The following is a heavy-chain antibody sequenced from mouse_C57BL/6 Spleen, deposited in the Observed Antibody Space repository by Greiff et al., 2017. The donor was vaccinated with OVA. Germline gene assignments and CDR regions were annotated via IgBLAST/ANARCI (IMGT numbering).Heavy chain of an antibody. J-gene: IGHJ3*01. Sequence: QVQLQQPGAELVKPGASVKLSCKASGYTFTSYWMHWVKQRPGQGLEWIGMIHPYGGRTNYNEKFKSKATLTVDKSSSTAYMQLSSLTSEDSAVYYCARSGGYDYDGFAYWGQGTLVTVSA. V-gene: IGHV1-64*01. CDR3: ARSGGYDYDGFAY. D-gene: IGHD2-4*01. CDR1: GYTFTSYW. CDR2: IHPYGGRT.